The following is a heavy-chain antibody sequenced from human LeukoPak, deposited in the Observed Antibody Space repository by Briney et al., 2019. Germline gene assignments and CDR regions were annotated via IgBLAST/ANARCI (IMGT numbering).Heavy chain of an antibody. Sequence: ASVKVSCKASGYTFTSYGISWVRQAPGQGLEWMGWISAYNGNTNYAQKLQGRVTMTTDTSTSTAYMELRSLRSDDKAVSYCARGDTIFGVVINFDYWGQGTLVTVSS. CDR3: ARGDTIFGVVINFDY. V-gene: IGHV1-18*01. D-gene: IGHD3-3*01. J-gene: IGHJ4*02. CDR1: GYTFTSYG. CDR2: ISAYNGNT.